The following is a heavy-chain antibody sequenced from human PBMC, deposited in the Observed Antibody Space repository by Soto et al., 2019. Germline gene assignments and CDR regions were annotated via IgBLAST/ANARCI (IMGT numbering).Heavy chain of an antibody. CDR2: IKQDGSEK. Sequence: GGSLRLSCAASGFTFSSYWMSWVRQAPGKGLEWVANIKQDGSEKYYVDSVKGRFTISRDNAKNSLYLQMNSLRAEDTAVYYCARDSRYYYDSSGYPLRAFDIWGQGTMVTVSS. CDR1: GFTFSSYW. CDR3: ARDSRYYYDSSGYPLRAFDI. J-gene: IGHJ3*02. D-gene: IGHD3-22*01. V-gene: IGHV3-7*01.